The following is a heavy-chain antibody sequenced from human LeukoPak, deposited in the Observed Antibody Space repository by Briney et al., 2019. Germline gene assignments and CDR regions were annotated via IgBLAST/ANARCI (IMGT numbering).Heavy chain of an antibody. CDR1: GFTFSSHW. V-gene: IGHV3-7*03. CDR2: IKGDGSET. Sequence: GGSLRLSCAASGFTFSSHWMIWVRQAPGKGLEWVANIKGDGSETSYVTSVRGRFTISRDNAKNSLYLQMNNLRVEDTAVYYCAREEVKSFDNWGQGTLVTVSS. CDR3: AREEVKSFDN. J-gene: IGHJ4*02.